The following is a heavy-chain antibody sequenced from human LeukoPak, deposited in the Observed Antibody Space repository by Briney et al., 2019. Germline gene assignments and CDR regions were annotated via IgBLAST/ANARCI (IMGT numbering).Heavy chain of an antibody. Sequence: SETLSLTCTVSGGSISSYYWSWIRQPPGKGLEWIGYIYYSRSTNYNPSLKSRVTISVDTSKNQFSLKLSSVTAADTAVYYCAMSIAAAGMDYWGQGTLVTVSS. CDR1: GGSISSYY. CDR3: AMSIAAAGMDY. J-gene: IGHJ4*02. CDR2: IYYSRST. V-gene: IGHV4-59*01. D-gene: IGHD6-13*01.